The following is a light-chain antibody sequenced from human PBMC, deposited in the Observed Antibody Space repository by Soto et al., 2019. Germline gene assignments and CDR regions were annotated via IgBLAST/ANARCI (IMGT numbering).Light chain of an antibody. J-gene: IGKJ4*01. V-gene: IGKV3-11*01. CDR1: QSVSSY. CDR3: QQRSNWPLT. CDR2: GTS. Sequence: EIVLTQSPATLSLSPGERATLSCRASQSVSSYLAWYQQKPGQAPRLLIYGTSNRATGIPARFSGSGSATDFTLTISSLEPEDFAVYYCQQRSNWPLTFGGGTKVEIK.